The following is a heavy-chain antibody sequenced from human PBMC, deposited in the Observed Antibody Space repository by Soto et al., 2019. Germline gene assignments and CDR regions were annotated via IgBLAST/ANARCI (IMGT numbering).Heavy chain of an antibody. CDR1: GYTFTSYY. CDR2: INPSGGST. CDR3: ARHLAAGDY. Sequence: QVQLVQSGAEVKKPGASVKVSCKASGYTFTSYYMPWVRQAPGQGLEWMGIINPSGGSTNYAQKFQGRFTMTRDTSTSTVYMDLSSLRSEDTAVYYCARHLAAGDYWGQGTVVTVSS. D-gene: IGHD6-13*01. J-gene: IGHJ4*02. V-gene: IGHV1-46*01.